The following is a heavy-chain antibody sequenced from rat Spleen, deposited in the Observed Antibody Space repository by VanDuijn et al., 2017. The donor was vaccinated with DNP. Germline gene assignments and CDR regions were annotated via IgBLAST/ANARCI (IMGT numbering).Heavy chain of an antibody. D-gene: IGHD1-1*01. CDR2: ISSDGGST. J-gene: IGHJ4*01. CDR1: GFTFNNYW. CDR3: AKDLHWYAMNA. V-gene: IGHV5-58*01. Sequence: EVQLVETGGALVQPGRSLKLSCVASGFTFNNYWMFWIRQAPGKGLEWVASISSDGGSTSYQGSVKGRFTISRDNTEDTVYLQMNSLRSEDTATYYCAKDLHWYAMNAWGQGTSVTVSS.